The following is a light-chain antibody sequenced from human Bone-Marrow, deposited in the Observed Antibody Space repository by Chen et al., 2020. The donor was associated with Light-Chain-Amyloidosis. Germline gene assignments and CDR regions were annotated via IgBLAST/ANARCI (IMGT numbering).Light chain of an antibody. V-gene: IGLV3-21*02. J-gene: IGLJ3*02. CDR1: NIGSKN. CDR3: QVWDSRSEHWV. CDR2: DDS. Sequence: SYVLTQPPSLSVAPGQTAKLTCGGNNIGSKNVHWYHQKPGQAPGLVVNDDSDRPSGIPEQFSGSNSGNTATLTISRVEAGDEADYYCQVWDSRSEHWVFGGGTKLTVL.